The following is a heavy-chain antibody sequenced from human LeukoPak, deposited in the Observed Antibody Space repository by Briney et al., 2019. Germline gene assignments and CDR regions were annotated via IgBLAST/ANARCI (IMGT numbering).Heavy chain of an antibody. CDR3: ARRAYGDYYFDY. Sequence: SETLSLTCTVSGGSISSSSYYWGWIRQPPGKGLEWIGYIFYTGSTNYNPSLKSRVTISLDTSKNQFSLRLSSVTAADTAVYFCARRAYGDYYFDYWGQGTLVTVSS. V-gene: IGHV4-61*05. CDR1: GGSISSSSYY. CDR2: IFYTGST. J-gene: IGHJ4*02. D-gene: IGHD4-17*01.